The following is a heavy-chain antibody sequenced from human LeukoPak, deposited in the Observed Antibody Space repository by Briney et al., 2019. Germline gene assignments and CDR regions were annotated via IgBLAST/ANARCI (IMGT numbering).Heavy chain of an antibody. J-gene: IGHJ4*02. Sequence: GESLKISCKGSGYSFTSYWIGWVRQMPGKGLEWMGIIYPGDSDTRYSPSFQGQVTISADKSISTAYLQWSSLKASDTAMYYCARRMAMVRGVSLPFDYWGQGTLVTVSS. CDR2: IYPGDSDT. CDR3: ARRMAMVRGVSLPFDY. CDR1: GYSFTSYW. V-gene: IGHV5-51*01. D-gene: IGHD3-10*01.